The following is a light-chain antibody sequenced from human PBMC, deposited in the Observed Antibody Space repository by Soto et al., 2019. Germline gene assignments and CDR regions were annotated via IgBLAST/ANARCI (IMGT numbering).Light chain of an antibody. J-gene: IGLJ1*01. CDR2: EVS. V-gene: IGLV2-14*01. CDR1: SSDVGGYNY. CDR3: RSYTSRSTTYV. Sequence: QSVLTQPASGSGSPGQSITISCTGTSSDVGGYNYVSWYQQHPGKAPKLMIYEVSNRPSGVSNRFSGSKSGNTASLTISGLQAEDEANYYCRSYTSRSTTYVFATGGKVIVL.